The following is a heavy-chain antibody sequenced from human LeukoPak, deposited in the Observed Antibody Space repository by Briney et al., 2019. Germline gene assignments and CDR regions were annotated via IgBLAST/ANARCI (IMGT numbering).Heavy chain of an antibody. V-gene: IGHV3-53*05. CDR3: ARDGNQWLVRYNWFDP. J-gene: IGHJ5*02. Sequence: GGSLRLSCAGSGFIFSNYVLSWVRQAPGKGLEWVSFIYSDNTHYSDSVKGRFTISRDNSNNTLFLQMNSLRAEDTAVYYCARDGNQWLVRYNWFDPWGQGILVTVSS. D-gene: IGHD6-19*01. CDR1: GFIFSNYV. CDR2: IYSDNT.